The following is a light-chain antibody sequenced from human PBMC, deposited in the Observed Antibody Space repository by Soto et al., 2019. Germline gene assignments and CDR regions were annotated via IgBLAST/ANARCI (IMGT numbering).Light chain of an antibody. CDR3: QSYDGSSVV. V-gene: IGLV1-40*01. J-gene: IGLJ2*01. CDR2: GNS. CDR1: SSNIGAGYD. Sequence: QSVLTQPPSVSGAPGQRVTISCTGSSSNIGAGYDVHWYQQLPGTAPKLLIYGNSNRPSGVPDRFSGSKSGTSASLAITGLQAEDEADYYCQSYDGSSVVFGGGTQLTVL.